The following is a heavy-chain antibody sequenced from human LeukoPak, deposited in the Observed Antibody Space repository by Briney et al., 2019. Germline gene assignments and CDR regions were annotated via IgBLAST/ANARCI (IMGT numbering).Heavy chain of an antibody. CDR1: GVTFSSYW. J-gene: IGHJ4*02. CDR2: IKQDGSEK. Sequence: PGGSLRLSCAASGVTFSSYWMTWVRQAPGKGLEWVANIKQDGSEKYYLDSVKGRFTISRDNAKNSLYLQMNSLRAEDTAVYYCARGGGAAAWGQGTLVTVSS. CDR3: ARGGGAAA. V-gene: IGHV3-7*03. D-gene: IGHD6-13*01.